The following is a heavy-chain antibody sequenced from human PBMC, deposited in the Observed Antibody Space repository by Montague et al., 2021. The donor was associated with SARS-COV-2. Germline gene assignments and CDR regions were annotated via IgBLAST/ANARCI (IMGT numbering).Heavy chain of an antibody. Sequence: SLRLSCSASGFTFSSYSMHWVRQAPGKGLEWVSSISSSSSYIYYXDSVKGRFTISRDNAKNSLYLQMNSLRAEDTAVYYCASELHPNYYYGMDVWSQGTTVTVSS. CDR3: ASELHPNYYYGMDV. J-gene: IGHJ6*02. D-gene: IGHD4-11*01. CDR2: ISSSSSYI. CDR1: GFTFSSYS. V-gene: IGHV3-21*01.